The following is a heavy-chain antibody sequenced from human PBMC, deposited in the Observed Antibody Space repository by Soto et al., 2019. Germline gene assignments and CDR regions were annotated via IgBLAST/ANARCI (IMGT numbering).Heavy chain of an antibody. CDR1: GGSISSYY. CDR3: ARGAYDFWSGLMVDA. J-gene: IGHJ6*04. Sequence: SETLSLTCTVSGGSISSYYWSWIRQPPGKGLEWIGYIYYSGSTNYNPSLKSRVTISVDTSKNQFSLKLSSVTAADTAVYYCARGAYDFWSGLMVDAWGKGTTVTVSS. CDR2: IYYSGST. D-gene: IGHD3-3*01. V-gene: IGHV4-59*01.